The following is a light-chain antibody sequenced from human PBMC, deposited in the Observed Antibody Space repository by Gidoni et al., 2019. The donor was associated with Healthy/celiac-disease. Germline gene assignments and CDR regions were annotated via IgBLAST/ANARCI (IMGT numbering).Light chain of an antibody. CDR3: QQSYSTPWT. V-gene: IGKV1-39*01. Sequence: DIQMNQSPSSLSASVGDRVTITCRESQSISSYLNWYQQKPGKAPKLLIYAASSLHSGVPSRFSGSGSGTDFTLTISSLQPEDFATYYCQQSYSTPWTFGQGTKVEIK. CDR2: AAS. J-gene: IGKJ1*01. CDR1: QSISSY.